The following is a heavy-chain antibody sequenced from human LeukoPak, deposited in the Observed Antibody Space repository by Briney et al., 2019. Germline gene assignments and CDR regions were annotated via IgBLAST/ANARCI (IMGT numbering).Heavy chain of an antibody. CDR1: GFTVSSNY. CDR2: IYSGGST. Sequence: GGSLRLSCAASGFTVSSNYMSWVRQAPGKGLEWVSVIYSGGSTYYADSVKGRFTISRDNSKNTLYLQMNSLRAEDTAVYYCASTAPPNYSYYYMDVWGKGTTVTISS. D-gene: IGHD5-18*01. J-gene: IGHJ6*03. CDR3: ASTAPPNYSYYYMDV. V-gene: IGHV3-53*01.